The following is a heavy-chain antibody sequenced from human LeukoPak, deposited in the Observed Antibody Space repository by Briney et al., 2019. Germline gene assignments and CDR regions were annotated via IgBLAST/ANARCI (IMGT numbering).Heavy chain of an antibody. CDR2: ISGSGGST. D-gene: IGHD3-16*02. V-gene: IGHV3-23*01. CDR3: AKDHKMITFGGVIVNYYFDY. J-gene: IGHJ4*02. Sequence: GGSLRLSCAASGFTFSSYAMSWVRQAPGKGLEWVSAISGSGGSTYYADSVKGRFTISRDNSENTLYLQMNSLRAEDTAVYYCAKDHKMITFGGVIVNYYFDYWGQGTLVTVSS. CDR1: GFTFSSYA.